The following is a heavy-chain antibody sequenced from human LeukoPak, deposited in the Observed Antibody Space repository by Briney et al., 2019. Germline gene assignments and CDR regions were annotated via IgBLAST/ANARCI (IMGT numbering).Heavy chain of an antibody. CDR1: GGSIGTYY. J-gene: IGHJ4*02. CDR3: ARRLGSRFDY. CDR2: IYYSGSN. V-gene: IGHV4-59*01. D-gene: IGHD3-16*01. Sequence: PSETLSLTCTVSGGSIGTYYWSWIRQPPGKGLEWIGYIYYSGSNNYNPSLESRVTISVDTSKNQFSLKLSSVTAADTAVYYCARRLGSRFDYWGQGTLVTVSS.